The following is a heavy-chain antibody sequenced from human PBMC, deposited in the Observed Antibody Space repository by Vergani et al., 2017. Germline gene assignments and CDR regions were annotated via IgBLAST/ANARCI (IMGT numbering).Heavy chain of an antibody. CDR1: GYTFTSYA. CDR3: ARALLYSGSDYDY. Sequence: QVQLVQSGAEVKKPGASVKVSCKASGYTFTSYAMHWVRQAPGQRLEWMGWINAGNGNTKYSQKFQGRVTITRDTSASTAYMELSSLRSEDTAVYYCARALLYSGSDYDYWGQGTLVTVSS. D-gene: IGHD1-26*01. J-gene: IGHJ4*02. CDR2: INAGNGNT. V-gene: IGHV1-3*01.